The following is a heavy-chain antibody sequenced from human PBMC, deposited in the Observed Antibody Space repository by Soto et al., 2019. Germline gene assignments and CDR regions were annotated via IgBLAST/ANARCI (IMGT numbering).Heavy chain of an antibody. CDR3: AREGQAPYYYYGMDV. V-gene: IGHV1-18*01. J-gene: IGHJ6*02. CDR2: ISGYNGNT. Sequence: ASVKVSCKASGYTFTNYGFSWVRQAPGQGLEWMGWISGYNGNTKYAEKFQGRVTMATDTSTSTAHMELRSLRSDDTAVYYCAREGQAPYYYYGMDVWGQGTAVTVSS. CDR1: GYTFTNYG.